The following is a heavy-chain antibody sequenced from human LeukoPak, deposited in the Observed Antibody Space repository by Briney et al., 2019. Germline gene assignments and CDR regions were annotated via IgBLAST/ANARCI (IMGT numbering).Heavy chain of an antibody. CDR2: IYYSGST. CDR1: GGSISSSSYS. J-gene: IGHJ4*02. CDR3: ARHSPVLYSSGWYGYYFDY. D-gene: IGHD6-19*01. Sequence: SETLSLTCTVSGGSISSSSYSWGWIRQPPGKGLEWIGSIYYSGSTYCKPSLKSRVTISVDTSKNQFSLKLSSVTAADTAVYYCARHSPVLYSSGWYGYYFDYWGQGTLVTVSS. V-gene: IGHV4-39*01.